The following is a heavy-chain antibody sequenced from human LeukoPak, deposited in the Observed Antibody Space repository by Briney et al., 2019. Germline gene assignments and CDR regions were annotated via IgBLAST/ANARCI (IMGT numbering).Heavy chain of an antibody. CDR2: ISAYNGNT. CDR1: GYTFTGYY. CDR3: ARDEMYYDFWSGYYRYYYMDV. D-gene: IGHD3-3*01. Sequence: ASVKVSCKASGYTFTGYYIHWVRQAPGQGLEWMGWISAYNGNTNYAQKLQGRVTMTTDTSTSTAYMELRSLRSDDTAVYYCARDEMYYDFWSGYYRYYYMDVWGKGTTVTVSS. J-gene: IGHJ6*03. V-gene: IGHV1-18*04.